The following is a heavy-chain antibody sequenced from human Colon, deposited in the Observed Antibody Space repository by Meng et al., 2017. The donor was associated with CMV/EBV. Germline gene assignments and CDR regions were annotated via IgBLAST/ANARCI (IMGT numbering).Heavy chain of an antibody. CDR2: IVPFLDIP. D-gene: IGHD2/OR15-2a*01. CDR1: GGTFSDYP. Sequence: SVKVSYKTSGGTFSDYPISWVRQAPGQGFEWMGRIVPFLDIPNYAQNFRGKVTITADRSTSTSYIEINSLGSEDTAVYYCAKFPACNDINCQPSWGQGTLVTVSS. V-gene: IGHV1-69*02. J-gene: IGHJ5*02. CDR3: AKFPACNDINCQPS.